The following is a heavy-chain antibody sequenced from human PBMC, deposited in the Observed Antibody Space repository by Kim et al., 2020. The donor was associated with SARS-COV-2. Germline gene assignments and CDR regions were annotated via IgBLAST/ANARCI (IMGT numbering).Heavy chain of an antibody. CDR3: ARVKRGAPVGATGNWFDP. D-gene: IGHD1-26*01. CDR2: IYYSGST. V-gene: IGHV4-39*01. J-gene: IGHJ5*02. Sequence: SETLSLTCTVSGGSISSSSYYWGWIRQPPGKGLEWIGSIYYSGSTYYNPSLKSRVTISVDTSKNQFSLKLSSVTAADTAVYYCARVKRGAPVGATGNWFDPWGQGTLVTVSS. CDR1: GGSISSSSYY.